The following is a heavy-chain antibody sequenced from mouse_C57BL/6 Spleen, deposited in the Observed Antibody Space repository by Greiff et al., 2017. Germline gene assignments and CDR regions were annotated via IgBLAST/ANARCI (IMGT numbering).Heavy chain of an antibody. CDR1: GYSITSGYY. V-gene: IGHV3-6*01. J-gene: IGHJ2*01. Sequence: EVHLVESGPGLVKPSQSLSLTCSVTGYSITSGYYWNWIRQFPGNKLEWMGYISYDGSNNYNPSLKNRISITRDTSKNQFFLKLNSVTTEDTATYYCARDLLGLDYWGQGTTLTVSS. CDR2: ISYDGSN. CDR3: ARDLLGLDY. D-gene: IGHD2-1*01.